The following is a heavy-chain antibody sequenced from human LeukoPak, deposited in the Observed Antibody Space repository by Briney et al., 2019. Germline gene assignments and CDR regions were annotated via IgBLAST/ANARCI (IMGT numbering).Heavy chain of an antibody. CDR2: INHSGST. V-gene: IGHV4-34*01. CDR1: GGSFSGYY. CDR3: ARGGCSGGSCYVLRRIYYYGMDV. D-gene: IGHD2-15*01. Sequence: SETLSLTCAVYGGSFSGYYWSWIRQPPGKGPEWIGEINHSGSTNYNPSLKSRVTISVDTSKNQFSLKLSSVTAADTAVYYCARGGCSGGSCYVLRRIYYYGMDVWGQGTTVTVSS. J-gene: IGHJ6*02.